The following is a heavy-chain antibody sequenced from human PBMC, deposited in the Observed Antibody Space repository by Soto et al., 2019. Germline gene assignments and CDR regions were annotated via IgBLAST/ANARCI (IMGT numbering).Heavy chain of an antibody. D-gene: IGHD3-10*01. CDR3: ARSRFGESTDY. V-gene: IGHV4-31*03. CDR2: IYYSGST. Sequence: SETLSLTCTVSGGSISSGGYYWSWIRQHPGKGLEWIGYIYYSGSTYYNPSLKSRVTISVDTSKNQFSLKLSSVTAADTAVYYCARSRFGESTDYWGQGTLVTVSS. J-gene: IGHJ4*02. CDR1: GGSISSGGYY.